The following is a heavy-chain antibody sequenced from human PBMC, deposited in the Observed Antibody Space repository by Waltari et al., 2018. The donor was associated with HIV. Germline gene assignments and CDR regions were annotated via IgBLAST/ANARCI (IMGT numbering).Heavy chain of an antibody. J-gene: IGHJ6*02. Sequence: EVQLVESGGGLVQPGGSLRLSCATSGFPFSNFEMNWVRQAPGKGLEWVSYISSSGNTIHYADSVKGRFTISRDNAKNSLYLQMNSLRAEDTAVYYCARDLGGSGWYDYYYGMDVWGQGTTVTVSS. CDR1: GFPFSNFE. V-gene: IGHV3-48*03. CDR3: ARDLGGSGWYDYYYGMDV. D-gene: IGHD6-19*01. CDR2: ISSSGNTI.